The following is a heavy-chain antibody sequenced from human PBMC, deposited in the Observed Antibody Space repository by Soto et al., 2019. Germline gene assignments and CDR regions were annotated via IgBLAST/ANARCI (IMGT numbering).Heavy chain of an antibody. CDR2: IYYRGST. CDR1: GGSISSHY. V-gene: IGHV4-59*08. CDR3: ARHISNFRYYYYAMDV. J-gene: IGHJ6*02. D-gene: IGHD4-4*01. Sequence: SSETLSLTCTVSGGSISSHYWSWVRQAPGKGLEWIGHIYYRGSTSYNPSLRSRSTISVDKSTSTAYLQWNTLKASDTAMYYCARHISNFRYYYYAMDVWGQGTTVTVSS.